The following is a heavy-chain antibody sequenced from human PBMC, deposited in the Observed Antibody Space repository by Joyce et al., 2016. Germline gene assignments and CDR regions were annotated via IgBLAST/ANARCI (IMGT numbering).Heavy chain of an antibody. CDR1: GLTFSNYW. V-gene: IGHV3-7*03. CDR2: IKKDGSDK. CDR3: ARDPWVDNGGYGAFDF. J-gene: IGHJ3*01. Sequence: EVQLVESGGGLVQPGGSLRLSCTVSGLTFSNYWMTWVRQAPGKGLEWVANIKKDGSDKHYVESVNGRFTISRDNAKNSLYLQINSLRDEDTAVYYCARDPWVDNGGYGAFDFWGHGTLVTVSS. D-gene: IGHD1-26*01.